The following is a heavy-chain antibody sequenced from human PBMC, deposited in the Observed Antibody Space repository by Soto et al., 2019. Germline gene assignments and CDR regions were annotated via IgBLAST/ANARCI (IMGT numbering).Heavy chain of an antibody. Sequence: GGSLRLSCAASGFTFSSYSMNWVRQAPGKGLEWVSSISSSSSYIYYADSVKGRFTISRDNAKNSLYLQMNSLRAEDTAVYYCASPRGYCSSTSCYTGYYYGMDVWGQGTTVTVYS. J-gene: IGHJ6*02. D-gene: IGHD2-2*02. CDR1: GFTFSSYS. CDR3: ASPRGYCSSTSCYTGYYYGMDV. CDR2: ISSSSSYI. V-gene: IGHV3-21*01.